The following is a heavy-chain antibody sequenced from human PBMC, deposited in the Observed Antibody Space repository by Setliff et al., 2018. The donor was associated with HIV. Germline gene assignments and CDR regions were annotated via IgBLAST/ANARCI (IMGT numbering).Heavy chain of an antibody. Sequence: SETLSLTCAVYGVSFSGYYWSWIRQPPGKGLEWIGRIYTSGSTNYNASLKSRVTISVDTSKHQFSLNLNSVTAADTAVYFCATSEWELIDFDYWGQGTLVPSPQ. J-gene: IGHJ4*02. V-gene: IGHV4-34*01. CDR1: GVSFSGYY. D-gene: IGHD1-26*01. CDR2: IYTSGST. CDR3: ATSEWELIDFDY.